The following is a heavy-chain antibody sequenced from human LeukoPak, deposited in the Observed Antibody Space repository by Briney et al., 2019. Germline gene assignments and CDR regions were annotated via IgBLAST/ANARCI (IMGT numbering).Heavy chain of an antibody. D-gene: IGHD2-15*01. CDR2: ISSSGSTI. CDR3: ARGGQDIVVVVAASSLISARQPWFDP. J-gene: IGHJ5*02. Sequence: GGSLRLSCAASGFTFSSYEMNWVRQAPGTGLEWVSYISSSGSTIYYADSAKGRFTISRDNAKNSLYLQMNSLRAEDTAVYYCARGGQDIVVVVAASSLISARQPWFDPWGQGTLVTVSS. CDR1: GFTFSSYE. V-gene: IGHV3-48*03.